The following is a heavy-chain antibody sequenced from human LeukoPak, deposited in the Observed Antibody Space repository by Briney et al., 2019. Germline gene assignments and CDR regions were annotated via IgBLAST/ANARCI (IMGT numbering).Heavy chain of an antibody. D-gene: IGHD6-13*01. CDR3: ARLSSSWYQGWYFDL. Sequence: SETLSLTCTVSGASISTYYWSWIRQPPGKGLEYIGYIYYSGSTNYNPSLKSRVTMSVDTSKNQFSLKLSSVTAADTAVYYCARLSSSWYQGWYFDLWGRGTLVTVSS. V-gene: IGHV4-59*08. J-gene: IGHJ2*01. CDR1: GASISTYY. CDR2: IYYSGST.